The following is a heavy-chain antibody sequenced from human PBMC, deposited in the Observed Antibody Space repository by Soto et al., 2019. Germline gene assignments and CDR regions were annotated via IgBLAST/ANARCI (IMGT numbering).Heavy chain of an antibody. CDR3: TKSDGCGGGACYTGTYYYFDV. Sequence: DVQLLESGGGLVEPGGSLTLSCAASGFPSSTYALNWVRQAPGKAPERVSTISESGNHTHYADSVKGRFTISRDKSKNTLSLQMNSLRVDDTAIYYCTKSDGCGGGACYTGTYYYFDVWGRGTLVTVSS. V-gene: IGHV3-23*01. J-gene: IGHJ2*01. CDR1: GFPSSTYA. D-gene: IGHD3-16*02. CDR2: ISESGNHT.